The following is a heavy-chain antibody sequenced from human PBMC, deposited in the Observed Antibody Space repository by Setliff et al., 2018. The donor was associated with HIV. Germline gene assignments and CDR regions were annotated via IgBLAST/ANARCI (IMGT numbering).Heavy chain of an antibody. V-gene: IGHV4-30-4*01. CDR2: IYHSGST. CDR3: ARADSSSWFFATFDI. D-gene: IGHD6-13*01. J-gene: IGHJ3*02. Sequence: SETLSLTCTVSGDSINSGDYYWSWIRQPPGEGLEWIGYIYHSGSTHYNPSLNSRVAFSVDTSKNHFSLKLYSVTVADTAFYYCARADSSSWFFATFDIWGQGTMVTVSS. CDR1: GDSINSGDYY.